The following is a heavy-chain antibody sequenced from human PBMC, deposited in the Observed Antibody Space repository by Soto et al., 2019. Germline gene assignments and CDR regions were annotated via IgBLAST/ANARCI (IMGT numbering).Heavy chain of an antibody. CDR1: GFTFSSYG. CDR3: AKELMNQYSGSYLFDY. V-gene: IGHV3-30*18. Sequence: GGSLRLSCAASGFTFSSYGMHWVRQAPGKGLEWVAVISYDGSNKYYADSVKGRFTISRDNSKNTLYLQMNSLRAEDTAVYYCAKELMNQYSGSYLFDYWGQGTLVTVSS. CDR2: ISYDGSNK. D-gene: IGHD1-26*01. J-gene: IGHJ4*02.